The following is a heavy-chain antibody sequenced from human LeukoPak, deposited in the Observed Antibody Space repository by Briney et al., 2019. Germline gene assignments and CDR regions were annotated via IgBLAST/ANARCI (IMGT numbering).Heavy chain of an antibody. CDR1: GGSISSSSYY. CDR3: AGEDYFDSSGYASWRFDI. J-gene: IGHJ3*02. CDR2: IYYSGNT. Sequence: PSETLSLTCTVSGGSISSSSYYWGWIRQPPGKGLEWIGHIYYSGNTIYNPSLKSRVTISVDTSKNQFSLKLTSLTTADTAVYYCAGEDYFDSSGYASWRFDIWGQGTMVTVSS. D-gene: IGHD3-22*01. V-gene: IGHV4-61*01.